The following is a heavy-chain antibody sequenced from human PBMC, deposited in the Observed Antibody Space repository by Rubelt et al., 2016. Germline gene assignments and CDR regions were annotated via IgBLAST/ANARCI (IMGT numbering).Heavy chain of an antibody. D-gene: IGHD6-13*01. J-gene: IGHJ6*02. Sequence: APGQGLEWMGWINTNTGNPTYAQGFTGRFVFSLDTSVSTAYLQISSLKAEDTAVYYCARQGAAADPVVYYYYGMDVWGQGTTVTVSS. V-gene: IGHV7-4-1*02. CDR3: ARQGAAADPVVYYYYGMDV. CDR2: INTNTGNP.